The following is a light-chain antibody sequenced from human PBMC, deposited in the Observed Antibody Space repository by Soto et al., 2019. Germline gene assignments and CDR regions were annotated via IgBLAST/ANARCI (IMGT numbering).Light chain of an antibody. V-gene: IGLV2-14*01. Sequence: QSALTQPASVSGSPGQSITISCTGTRSDVGYYNYVSWYQQHPGKAPKLMIYDVSNRPSGVSTRFSGSKSGNTASLTISGLQAEDEADYYCSSYTGSSTLYVFGTGTKVTVL. CDR3: SSYTGSSTLYV. J-gene: IGLJ1*01. CDR2: DVS. CDR1: RSDVGYYNY.